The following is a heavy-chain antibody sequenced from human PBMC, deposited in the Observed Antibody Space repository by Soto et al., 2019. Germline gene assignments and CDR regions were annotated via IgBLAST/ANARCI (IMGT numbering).Heavy chain of an antibody. Sequence: GSLSLSCAASGFTFSSYAMSWVRQAPGKGLEWVSAISGSGGSTYYADSVKGRFAISRDNSKNTLYLQMNSLRAEDTAVYYCAKDGLTIFGVVTNLYYFDYWGQGTLVTVSS. CDR2: ISGSGGST. V-gene: IGHV3-23*01. J-gene: IGHJ4*02. D-gene: IGHD3-3*01. CDR3: AKDGLTIFGVVTNLYYFDY. CDR1: GFTFSSYA.